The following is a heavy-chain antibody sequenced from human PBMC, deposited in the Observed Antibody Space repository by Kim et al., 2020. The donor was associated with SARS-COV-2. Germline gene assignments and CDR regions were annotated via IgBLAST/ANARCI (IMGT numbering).Heavy chain of an antibody. CDR1: GYTLTDLA. CDR3: ARAKYCINRSCYGDF. J-gene: IGHJ4*02. D-gene: IGHD2-2*01. CDR2: INTNTGKP. Sequence: ASVKVSCKASGYTLTDLAISWVRQAPGQGLEWMGWINTNTGKPTYAQGFTGRFVFSLDTSVSTAYLEISGLKAEDTGVYYCARAKYCINRSCYGDFWGRG. V-gene: IGHV7-4-1*02.